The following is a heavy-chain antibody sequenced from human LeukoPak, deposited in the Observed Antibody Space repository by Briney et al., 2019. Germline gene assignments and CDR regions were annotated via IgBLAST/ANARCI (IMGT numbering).Heavy chain of an antibody. J-gene: IGHJ4*02. V-gene: IGHV1-3*01. CDR1: GYIFTSYA. Sequence: ASVKVSCKASGYIFTSYAIQWVRQAPGQRLEWMGWINAGNGNTRYSEKFQDKITITSDKSATTVCMELSSLTSEDTAVYYCARGKVLTGYRQLFDYWGQGTLVTVSS. CDR2: INAGNGNT. D-gene: IGHD3-9*01. CDR3: ARGKVLTGYRQLFDY.